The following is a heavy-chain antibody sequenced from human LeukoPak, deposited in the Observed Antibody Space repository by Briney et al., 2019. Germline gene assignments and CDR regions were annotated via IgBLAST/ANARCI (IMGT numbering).Heavy chain of an antibody. CDR1: GGSISSSSYY. Sequence: SETLSLTCTVSGGSISSSSYYWGWIRQPPGKGLEWIGSIYYSGSTYYNPSLKSRVTISVDTSKNQFSLKLSSVTAADTAVHYCARSIAAAAPYFDYWGQGTLVTVSS. D-gene: IGHD6-13*01. CDR2: IYYSGST. CDR3: ARSIAAAAPYFDY. J-gene: IGHJ4*02. V-gene: IGHV4-39*01.